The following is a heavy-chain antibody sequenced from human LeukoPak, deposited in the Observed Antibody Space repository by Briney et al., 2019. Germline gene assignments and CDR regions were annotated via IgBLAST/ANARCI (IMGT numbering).Heavy chain of an antibody. D-gene: IGHD2-15*01. CDR3: ARTYCSGGGCLGSFDY. CDR2: IYPGDSNT. J-gene: IGHJ4*01. CDR1: GYTFNTHW. V-gene: IGHV5-51*01. Sequence: GESLKISCKGSGYTFNTHWIGWVRQMPGKGLEWMGIIYPGDSNTRYSPSFQGQVTISVDKSITTAYLQWTTLKASDTAMYYCARTYCSGGGCLGSFDYWGHGTLVTVS.